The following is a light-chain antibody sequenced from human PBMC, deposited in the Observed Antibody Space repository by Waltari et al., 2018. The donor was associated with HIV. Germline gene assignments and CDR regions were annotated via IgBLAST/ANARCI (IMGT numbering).Light chain of an antibody. CDR1: SSAVGRYNL. J-gene: IGLJ1*01. Sequence: QSALTQPASVSGSPGQSITISSPGTSSAVGRYNLVSWYQQHPGKAPKVMIYEGSKRPSGVSNRFSGSKSGNTASLTISGLQAEDEADYYCCSYTGSSTRRPYVFGTGTKVTVL. CDR3: CSYTGSSTRRPYV. CDR2: EGS. V-gene: IGLV2-23*01.